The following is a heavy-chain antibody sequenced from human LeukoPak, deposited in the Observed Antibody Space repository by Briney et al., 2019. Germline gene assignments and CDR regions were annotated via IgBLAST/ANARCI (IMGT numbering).Heavy chain of an antibody. Sequence: SETLSLTCSVSGDSINSHFWSWIRQPAGKGMEWIGRIYTSGSTNYNPSPKSGVTMSVDTYKHQFSMKLSSVTAADTAVYYCAKDSNCSGGICYPSVGRVGWFDPWGQGTLVTVSS. J-gene: IGHJ5*02. CDR3: AKDSNCSGGICYPSVGRVGWFDP. CDR1: GDSINSHF. V-gene: IGHV4-4*07. CDR2: IYTSGST. D-gene: IGHD2-15*01.